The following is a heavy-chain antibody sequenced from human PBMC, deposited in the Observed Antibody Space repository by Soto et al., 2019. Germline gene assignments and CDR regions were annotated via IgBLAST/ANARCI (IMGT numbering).Heavy chain of an antibody. CDR3: ARDFLRHYDIPGGMDV. J-gene: IGHJ6*04. V-gene: IGHV1-3*01. D-gene: IGHD3-9*01. CDR2: INAGNGNT. CDR1: GYTFTSYA. Sequence: ASVKVSCKASGYTFTSYAMHWVRQAPGQRLEWMGWINAGNGNTKYSQKFQGRVTITRDTSASTAYMELSSLRSEDTAVYYCARDFLRHYDIPGGMDVWGKGTTVTVSS.